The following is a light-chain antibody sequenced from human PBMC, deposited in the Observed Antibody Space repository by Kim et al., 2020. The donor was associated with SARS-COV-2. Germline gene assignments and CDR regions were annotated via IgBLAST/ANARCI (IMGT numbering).Light chain of an antibody. Sequence: EIVLTQSPGTLSLSPGERATLSCRASQSVNSRYLAWYQQKPGQAPRLLIHGASSRATGIPDRFSGSGSGTDFTLTISRLEPEDFTVYYCQQYASSPRTFGQGTKVDIK. CDR3: QQYASSPRT. J-gene: IGKJ1*01. CDR2: GAS. V-gene: IGKV3-20*01. CDR1: QSVNSRY.